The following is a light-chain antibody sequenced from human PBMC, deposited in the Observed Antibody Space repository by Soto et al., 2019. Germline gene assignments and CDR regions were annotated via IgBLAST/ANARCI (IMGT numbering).Light chain of an antibody. Sequence: EIVMTQSPATLSVSPGERATLSCRASQSVSSNLAWYQQKPGQAPRLLIYDASTRATGIPARFSGSGSGTEFTITISSPQSEDFAVYYCQQYNNWPPITFGQGTRLEIK. CDR1: QSVSSN. J-gene: IGKJ5*01. CDR3: QQYNNWPPIT. V-gene: IGKV3-15*01. CDR2: DAS.